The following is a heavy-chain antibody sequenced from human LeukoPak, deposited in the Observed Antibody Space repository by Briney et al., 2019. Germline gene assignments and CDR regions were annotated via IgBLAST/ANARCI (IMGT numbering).Heavy chain of an antibody. CDR2: INHSGST. CDR1: GGSFSGYY. D-gene: IGHD4-17*01. J-gene: IGHJ4*02. V-gene: IGHV4-34*01. Sequence: PSETLSLTCAVYGGSFSGYYWSWIRQPPGKGLEWIGEINHSGSTNYNPSLKSRVTISVDTSKNQFSLKLSSVTAADTAVYYCARTNDYGDYGPLGYWGQGTLVTVSS. CDR3: ARTNDYGDYGPLGY.